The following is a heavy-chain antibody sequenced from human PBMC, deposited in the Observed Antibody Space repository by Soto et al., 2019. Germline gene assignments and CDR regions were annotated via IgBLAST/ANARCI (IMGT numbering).Heavy chain of an antibody. CDR1: GFTVSSNY. J-gene: IGHJ4*02. CDR2: IYSGGST. CDR3: ASRVSAAAYDY. D-gene: IGHD6-13*01. Sequence: EVQLVESGGGLVQPGGSLRLSCAASGFTVSSNYMSWVRQAPGKGLEWVSVIYSGGSTYYTDSVKGRFTISRHNSKNTLYLQMNSLRAEDTAVYYCASRVSAAAYDYWGQGTLVTVSS. V-gene: IGHV3-53*04.